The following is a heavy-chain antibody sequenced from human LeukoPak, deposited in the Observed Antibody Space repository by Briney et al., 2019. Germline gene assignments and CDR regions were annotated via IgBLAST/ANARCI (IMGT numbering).Heavy chain of an antibody. Sequence: GESMQICCKGSGYCFTTYWSGWVRQMRGKGLEWMGITYPGDPNTRYTPSFQGQVTISADRSISPAYLQWNSLKASDTAMYYCARPGSGTIGIDYWGQGTLVTVSS. CDR3: ARPGSGTIGIDY. D-gene: IGHD3-10*01. CDR1: GYCFTTYW. J-gene: IGHJ4*02. CDR2: TYPGDPNT. V-gene: IGHV5-51*01.